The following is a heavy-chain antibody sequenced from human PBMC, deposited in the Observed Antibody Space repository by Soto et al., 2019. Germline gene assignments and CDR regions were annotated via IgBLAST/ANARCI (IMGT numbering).Heavy chain of an antibody. CDR3: ASWNWNFDYYYYYGMDV. CDR2: INAGNGNT. V-gene: IGHV1-3*01. D-gene: IGHD1-7*01. Sequence: ASVKVSCKASGYTFTSYGISWVRQAPGQRLEWMGWINAGNGNTKYSQKFQGRVTITRDTSASTAYMELSSLRSEDTAVYYCASWNWNFDYYYYYGMDVWGQGTTVTVSS. J-gene: IGHJ6*02. CDR1: GYTFTSYG.